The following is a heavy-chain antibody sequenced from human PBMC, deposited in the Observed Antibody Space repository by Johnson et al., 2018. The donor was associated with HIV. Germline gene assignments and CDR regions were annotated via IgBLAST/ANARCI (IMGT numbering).Heavy chain of an antibody. CDR3: ARGRDNWNYNAFDI. V-gene: IGHV3-11*01. D-gene: IGHD1-7*01. CDR1: GFTFSDYY. J-gene: IGHJ3*02. Sequence: QEQLVESGGGLIQPGGSLRLSCAASGFTFSDYYMNWIRQAPGKGLEWVSYISSSGSTIYFADSVKGRFAISRDNAKNSLYLQMNSLRAEDTALYYCARGRDNWNYNAFDIWGQGTMVTVSS. CDR2: ISSSGSTI.